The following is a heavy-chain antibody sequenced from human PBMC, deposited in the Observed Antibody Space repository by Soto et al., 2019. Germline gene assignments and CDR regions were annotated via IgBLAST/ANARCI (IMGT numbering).Heavy chain of an antibody. D-gene: IGHD3-3*01. CDR3: ARDGYYEGGNYYYYGMDV. J-gene: IGHJ6*02. CDR2: IYHSGST. CDR1: GGSISSSNW. Sequence: QVQLQESGPGLVKPSGTLSLTCAVSGGSISSSNWWSWVRQPPGKGLEWIGEIYHSGSTNYNPSLKSRVTISVDNSKNQFSLKLSSVTAVDTAVYYCARDGYYEGGNYYYYGMDVWGQGTTVTVSS. V-gene: IGHV4-4*02.